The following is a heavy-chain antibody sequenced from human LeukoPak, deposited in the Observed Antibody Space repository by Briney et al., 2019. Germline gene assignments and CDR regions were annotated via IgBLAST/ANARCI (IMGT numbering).Heavy chain of an antibody. CDR2: IYTSGST. V-gene: IGHV4-61*02. CDR1: GGSISSGSYY. CDR3: PTYNPSSKRGFTTSVDTSTNLFSLKLSSVTAADTAVYYCAGEKLLGYCSGGSCSKDY. Sequence: SQTLSLTCTVSGGSISSGSYYWSWIRQPAGKGLEWIGRIYTSGSTNYNPSLTSRVSISVVTAQNQIALKLSSLSAADMAVLYSPTYNPSSKRGFTTSVDTSTNLFSLKLSSVTAADTAVYYCAGEKLLGYCSGGSCSKDYWGQGTLVTVSS. J-gene: IGHJ4*02. D-gene: IGHD3-10*01.